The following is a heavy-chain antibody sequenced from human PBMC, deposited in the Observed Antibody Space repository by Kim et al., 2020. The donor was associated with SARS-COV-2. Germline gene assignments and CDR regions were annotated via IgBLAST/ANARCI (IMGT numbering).Heavy chain of an antibody. CDR2: INQDGRET. CDR1: GFIFSNYW. D-gene: IGHD2-15*01. CDR3: ASGCCSGWPNWFDP. J-gene: IGHJ5*02. V-gene: IGHV3-7*03. Sequence: GGSLRLSCAASGFIFSNYWMTWVRQAQGKGLEWVANINQDGRETHYVDSAKGRFTISRDNAKNSLYLQMNSLRAEDTAAYYCASGCCSGWPNWFDPWGQGTLVTVSS.